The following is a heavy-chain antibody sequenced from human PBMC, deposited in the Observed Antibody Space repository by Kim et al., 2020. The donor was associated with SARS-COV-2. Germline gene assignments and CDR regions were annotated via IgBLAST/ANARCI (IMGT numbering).Heavy chain of an antibody. D-gene: IGHD4-17*01. CDR2: IWYDGSGK. CDR3: AREDYGGNPDYFYRMDV. J-gene: IGHJ6*01. Sequence: GGSLRLSCAASGFVFSSYGMHWVRQAPGKGLEWVAVIWYDGSGKYYSDSVKGRFTISRDNSKNTLFLQMNSPGAEDTAVYYCAREDYGGNPDYFYRMDVWGQGTTVTVSS. V-gene: IGHV3-33*01. CDR1: GFVFSSYG.